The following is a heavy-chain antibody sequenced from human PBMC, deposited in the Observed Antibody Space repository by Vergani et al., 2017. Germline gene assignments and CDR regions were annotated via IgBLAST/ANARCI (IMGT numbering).Heavy chain of an antibody. CDR3: ASGVPGYQLATQYFQH. CDR1: GFTFGSYR. D-gene: IGHD2-2*01. Sequence: EVQLVESGGGLVKPGGSLRLSCVASGFTFGSYRMNWVRQAPGKGLGRVSFISSSSSYRYYADSVKGRFTISRDNGEYSLLLQMNSLRPEDTAVYYCASGVPGYQLATQYFQHWGQGTLVTVSS. CDR2: ISSSSSYR. J-gene: IGHJ1*01. V-gene: IGHV3-21*01.